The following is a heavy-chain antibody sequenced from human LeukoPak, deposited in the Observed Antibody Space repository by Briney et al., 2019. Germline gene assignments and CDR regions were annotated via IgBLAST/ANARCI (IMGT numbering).Heavy chain of an antibody. CDR2: IYRSEST. Sequence: SETLSLTCTVSGVSISSGVFYWSWIPQPPGKGLEWIVYIYRSESTYYNPSLKSRVTISVDRSKNQFSLKLSSVTAADTAVYYCARGALEAAAIDYCGQGALVTASP. CDR3: ARGALEAAAIDY. D-gene: IGHD2-2*02. CDR1: GVSISSGVFY. J-gene: IGHJ4*02. V-gene: IGHV4-30-2*01.